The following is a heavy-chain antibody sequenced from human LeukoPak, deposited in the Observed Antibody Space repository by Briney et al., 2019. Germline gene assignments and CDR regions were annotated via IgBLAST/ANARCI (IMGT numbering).Heavy chain of an antibody. D-gene: IGHD6-6*01. J-gene: IGHJ4*02. CDR1: GFTFSSYW. Sequence: GGSLRLSCTASGFTFSSYWMHWVRQTPGTGLVWVSRISSDGSSTTYADSVKGRFTISRDNAKNTLYLQMNNLRAEDTAMYYCARDQRVTGRPDIDYWGQGTLVIVSS. CDR2: ISSDGSST. V-gene: IGHV3-74*03. CDR3: ARDQRVTGRPDIDY.